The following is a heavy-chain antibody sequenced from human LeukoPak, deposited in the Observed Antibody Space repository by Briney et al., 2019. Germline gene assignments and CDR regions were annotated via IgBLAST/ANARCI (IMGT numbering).Heavy chain of an antibody. V-gene: IGHV3-21*01. CDR1: GFTFSSNS. D-gene: IGHD4-17*01. CDR3: ARVRTVTKDFDY. CDR2: ISSSSTYI. Sequence: GGSLSLSCAASGFTFSSNSMNWVRQAPGKGLEWVSSISSSSTYIYYAESVKGRFTISRDNAKDSLYLQMNRLRAEDTAVYYCARVRTVTKDFDYWGQGTVVIVSS. J-gene: IGHJ4*02.